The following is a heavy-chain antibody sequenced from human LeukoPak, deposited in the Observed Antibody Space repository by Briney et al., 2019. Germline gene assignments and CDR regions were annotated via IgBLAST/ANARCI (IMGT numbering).Heavy chain of an antibody. CDR3: ATAPVRSGSSYYFDY. J-gene: IGHJ4*02. CDR2: LRQDGSEK. Sequence: GGSLRLSCAASGFTFSSYWMNWVRQAPGKGLEWMANLRQDGSEKYYADSVQGPLTISRDKAKNSLYLQMNRLRAEDTAVYYCATAPVRSGSSYYFDYWGQGTLVTVSS. V-gene: IGHV3-7*04. CDR1: GFTFSSYW. D-gene: IGHD1-26*01.